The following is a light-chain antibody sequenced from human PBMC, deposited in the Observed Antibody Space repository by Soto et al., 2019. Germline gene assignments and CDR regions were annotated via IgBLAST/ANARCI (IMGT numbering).Light chain of an antibody. CDR1: SSDVGGYNY. J-gene: IGLJ3*02. Sequence: QSALTQPASVSGSRGQSITISCTGTSSDVGGYNYVSWYQQHPGKAPKLMIYEVSNRPSGVSNRFSGSKSGNTASLTISGPQAEDAADYYCSSYTSSSSWMFGGGTQLTVL. CDR3: SSYTSSSSWM. CDR2: EVS. V-gene: IGLV2-14*01.